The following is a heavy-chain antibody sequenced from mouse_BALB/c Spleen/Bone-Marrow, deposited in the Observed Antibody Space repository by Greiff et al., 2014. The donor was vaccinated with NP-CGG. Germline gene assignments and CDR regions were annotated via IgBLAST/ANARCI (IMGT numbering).Heavy chain of an antibody. CDR2: VYPYNGVT. CDR1: GYTFTDYN. CDR3: ARGLWGNYYFDY. D-gene: IGHD2-1*01. V-gene: IGHV1S29*02. Sequence: VQLQQSGPELVKPGASVKISCKASGYTFTDYNIHWVKQSHGKSLEWIGYVYPYNGVTGYSQKFKNKATLTVDSSSSTAYMELRSLASENTAVYYGARGLWGNYYFDYWGQGTTLPVST. J-gene: IGHJ2*01.